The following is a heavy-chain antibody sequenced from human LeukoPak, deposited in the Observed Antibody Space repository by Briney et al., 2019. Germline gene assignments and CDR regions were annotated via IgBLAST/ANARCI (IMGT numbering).Heavy chain of an antibody. J-gene: IGHJ4*02. CDR3: ARSRSKYYFDY. CDR2: IYYSGST. V-gene: IGHV4-39*01. Sequence: SETLSLTCTVSGGSISISSYYWGWIRQPPGKGLEWIGSIYYSGSTYYNPSLKSRVTISVDTSKNQFSLKLSSVTAADTAVYYCARSRSKYYFDYWGQGTLVTVSS. D-gene: IGHD6-6*01. CDR1: GGSISISSYY.